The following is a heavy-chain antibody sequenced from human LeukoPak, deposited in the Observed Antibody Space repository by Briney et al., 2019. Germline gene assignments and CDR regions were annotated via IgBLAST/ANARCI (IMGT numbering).Heavy chain of an antibody. D-gene: IGHD3-10*01. V-gene: IGHV4-61*02. CDR1: GGSISSGSYY. CDR3: ARVGYYGVVRIFDY. Sequence: PSETLSLTCTVSGGSISSGSYYWSWIRQPAGKGLEWIGCIYTSGSTNYNPSLKSRVTISVDTSKNQFSLKLSSVTAADTAVYYCARVGYYGVVRIFDYWGQGTLVTVSS. J-gene: IGHJ4*02. CDR2: IYTSGST.